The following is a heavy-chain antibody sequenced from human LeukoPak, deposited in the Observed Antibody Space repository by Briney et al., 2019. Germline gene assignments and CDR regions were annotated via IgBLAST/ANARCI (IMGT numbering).Heavy chain of an antibody. J-gene: IGHJ4*02. CDR3: ARLSRGDGYNYHDY. V-gene: IGHV4-59*01. Sequence: SETLSITCSVSGGSISNYYWSWIRQPPGKELEWIGYIFYSGSTTYNPSLKSRVTISVDTSKNQFSLKLSSVTAADTAVYYCARLSRGDGYNYHDYWGQGTLVTVSS. CDR1: GGSISNYY. D-gene: IGHD5-24*01. CDR2: IFYSGST.